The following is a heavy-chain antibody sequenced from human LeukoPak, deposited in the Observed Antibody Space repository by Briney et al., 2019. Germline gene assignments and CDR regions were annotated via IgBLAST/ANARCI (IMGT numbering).Heavy chain of an antibody. CDR2: INSDGSST. V-gene: IGHV3-74*01. J-gene: IGHJ4*02. CDR1: GFTFSSYW. Sequence: GGSLRLSCAASGFTFSSYWMHWVRQAPGKGLVWVSRINSDGSSTSYADSVKGRFTISRDNAKNTLYLQMNSLRAEDTAVYYCAKAILRFLEWPADYWGQGTLVTVSS. CDR3: AKAILRFLEWPADY. D-gene: IGHD3-3*01.